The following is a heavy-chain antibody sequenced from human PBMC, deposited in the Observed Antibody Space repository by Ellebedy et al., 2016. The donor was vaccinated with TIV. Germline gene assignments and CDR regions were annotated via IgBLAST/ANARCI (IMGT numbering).Heavy chain of an antibody. CDR3: ARRSGSGSYPFWYFDP. CDR2: MSDSGTT. Sequence: MPSETLSLTCTVSGGSVRGSYWPWIRQPPGQGLAWIGYMSDSGTTKYNPSLKSRVIMSADTSTNQFSVTVSSVTAADTALYYCARRSGSGSYPFWYFDPWGRGTLVTVSS. D-gene: IGHD3-10*01. V-gene: IGHV4-4*09. J-gene: IGHJ2*01. CDR1: GGSVRGSY.